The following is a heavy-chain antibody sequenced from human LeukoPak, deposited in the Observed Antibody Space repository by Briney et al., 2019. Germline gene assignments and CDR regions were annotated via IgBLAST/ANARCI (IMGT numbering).Heavy chain of an antibody. CDR2: ICYDGSNK. CDR3: ARGSGYDLGGTLYYYGMDA. V-gene: IGHV3-33*01. J-gene: IGHJ6*02. Sequence: PGRSLRLSCAASGFTFSSYGMHWARQAPGKGLEWVAVICYDGSNKYYADSVKGRFAISRDNSKNTLYLQMNSLRAEDTAVYYCARGSGYDLGGTLYYYGMDAWGQGTTVTVSS. D-gene: IGHD5-12*01. CDR1: GFTFSSYG.